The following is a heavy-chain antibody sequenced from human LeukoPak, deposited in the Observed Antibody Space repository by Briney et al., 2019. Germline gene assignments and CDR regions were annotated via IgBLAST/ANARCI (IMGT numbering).Heavy chain of an antibody. V-gene: IGHV3-53*01. CDR1: GFTVSSNY. J-gene: IGHJ6*02. D-gene: IGHD5-12*01. CDR2: IYSGGST. Sequence: GGSLRLSCAASGFTVSSNYMSWVRQAPGKGLEWVSVIYSGGSTYYADSVKGRFTISRDNSKNTLYLQMNSLRAEDTAVYYCASGSSGYESVYYYYYGMDVWGQGTTVTVSS. CDR3: ASGSSGYESVYYYYYGMDV.